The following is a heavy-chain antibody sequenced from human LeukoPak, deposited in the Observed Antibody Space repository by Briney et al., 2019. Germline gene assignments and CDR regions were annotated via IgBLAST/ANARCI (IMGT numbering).Heavy chain of an antibody. Sequence: PSETLSLTCGVYGGSFSGYYWTWIRQPPGKGLEWIGEINHSGSTNYNASLKSRVTISVDTSKNQFSLRLSSVTAADTAVYYCARGGENENWFDPWGQGTLVTVSS. D-gene: IGHD3-16*01. CDR2: INHSGST. V-gene: IGHV4-34*01. CDR3: ARGGENENWFDP. CDR1: GGSFSGYY. J-gene: IGHJ5*02.